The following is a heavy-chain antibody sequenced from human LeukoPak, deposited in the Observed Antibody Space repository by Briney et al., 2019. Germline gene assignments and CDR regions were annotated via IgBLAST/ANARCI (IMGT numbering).Heavy chain of an antibody. CDR2: ISYDGNNE. Sequence: GGSLRLSCAASGFTFITYAMHWVRQAPGKGLEWVAVISYDGNNEYYADSVKGRFIVSRDNSRNTLFVQMNSLRAEDTAVYYCARDLFIGTSWSIPGYWGQGTLVTVSS. V-gene: IGHV3-30-3*01. J-gene: IGHJ4*02. CDR3: ARDLFIGTSWSIPGY. CDR1: GFTFITYA. D-gene: IGHD2-2*02.